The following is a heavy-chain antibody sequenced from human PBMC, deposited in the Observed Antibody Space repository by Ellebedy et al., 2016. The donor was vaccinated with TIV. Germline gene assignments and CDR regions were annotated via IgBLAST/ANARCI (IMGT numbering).Heavy chain of an antibody. J-gene: IGHJ6*02. D-gene: IGHD3-16*01. V-gene: IGHV4-59*11. CDR1: GDSISGHY. CDR3: ARLEPLFKIPGFNSDNYYYHAMDV. Sequence: SETLSLTCTVSGDSISGHYWSWIRRPPGKGLEWIGYIHYSGITNYNPSLRSRVTISVDMSASQFSLRLTSVTAADTAVYYCARLEPLFKIPGFNSDNYYYHAMDVWGQGTTVAVSS. CDR2: IHYSGIT.